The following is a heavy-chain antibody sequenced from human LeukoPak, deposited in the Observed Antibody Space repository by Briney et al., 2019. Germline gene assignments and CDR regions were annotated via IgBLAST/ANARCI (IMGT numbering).Heavy chain of an antibody. CDR1: GGSISSHY. Sequence: SETLSLTCTVSGGSISSHYWSWIRQPPGKGPEWIGYIYYSGSTNYNPSLKSRVTISVDTSKNQFSLKLSSVTAADTAVYYCARGLEYQLLYHYFDYWGQGTLVTVSS. V-gene: IGHV4-59*11. J-gene: IGHJ4*02. CDR2: IYYSGST. D-gene: IGHD2-2*02. CDR3: ARGLEYQLLYHYFDY.